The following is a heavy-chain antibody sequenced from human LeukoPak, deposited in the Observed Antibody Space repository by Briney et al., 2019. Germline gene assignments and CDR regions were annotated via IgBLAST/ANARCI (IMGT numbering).Heavy chain of an antibody. J-gene: IGHJ3*02. V-gene: IGHV3-21*01. CDR3: ARGLGVPDAFDI. CDR1: GFTFSSYR. CDR2: ISSSSSYI. Sequence: GGSLRLSCAASGFTFSSYRMNWVRQAPGKGLEWVSSISSSSSYIYSADSMKGRFTISRDNAKNSLYLQMNSLRAEDTAVYYCARGLGVPDAFDIWGQGTMVTASS. D-gene: IGHD1-26*01.